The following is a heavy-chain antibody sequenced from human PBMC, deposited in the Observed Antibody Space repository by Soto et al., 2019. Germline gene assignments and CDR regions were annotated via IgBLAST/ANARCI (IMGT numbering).Heavy chain of an antibody. J-gene: IGHJ6*02. CDR2: INPNSGGT. V-gene: IGHV1-2*02. CDR3: ARGYSSSSYYYYGMDV. D-gene: IGHD6-13*01. Sequence: GASVKVSCKASGYTFTGYYMHWVRQETGQGLEWMGWINPNSGGTNYEQKLQGRVTMTTDTSTSTAYMELRSLRSDDTAVYYCARGYSSSSYYYYGMDVWGQGTTVTVSS. CDR1: GYTFTGYY.